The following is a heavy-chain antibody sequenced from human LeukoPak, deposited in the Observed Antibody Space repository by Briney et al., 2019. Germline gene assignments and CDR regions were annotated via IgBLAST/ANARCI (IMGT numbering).Heavy chain of an antibody. V-gene: IGHV4-59*01. Sequence: PSETLSLTCTVSGGSISSYYWSWIRQPPGKGLEWIGYMYYSGSSNYNPSLKSRVTISLDTSKDQFSLKLSSVTADYCARFAYYYGSGSYYDYFDSWGQGTLVTVSS. CDR3: YYGSGSYYDYFDS. CDR1: GGSISSYY. D-gene: IGHD3-10*01. J-gene: IGHJ4*02. CDR2: MYYSGSS.